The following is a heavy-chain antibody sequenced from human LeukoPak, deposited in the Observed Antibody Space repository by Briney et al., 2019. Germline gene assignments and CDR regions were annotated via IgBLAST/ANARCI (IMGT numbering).Heavy chain of an antibody. V-gene: IGHV1-2*04. D-gene: IGHD5-18*01. CDR3: ARAGGYSYGDAFDI. Sequence: GASVKVSCKASGYTFTGYYMHWVRQAPGQGLEWMGWINPNSGGTNYAQKFQGWVTMTRDTSISTAYTELSRLRSDDTAVYYCARAGGYSYGDAFDIWGQGTMVTVSS. J-gene: IGHJ3*02. CDR1: GYTFTGYY. CDR2: INPNSGGT.